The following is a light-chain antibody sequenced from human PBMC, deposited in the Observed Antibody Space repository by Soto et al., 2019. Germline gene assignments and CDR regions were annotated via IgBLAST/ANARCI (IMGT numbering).Light chain of an antibody. Sequence: EIVMTQSPATLSVSPGERATLSCRASQSVSSNLAWYQQKPGQAPRLLIYGASTRATGIPARFSGSGSGTEFTLKLSSLQSEDFAVSSCQQYNNWPLTFGGGTKVEIK. CDR2: GAS. CDR3: QQYNNWPLT. J-gene: IGKJ4*01. CDR1: QSVSSN. V-gene: IGKV3-15*01.